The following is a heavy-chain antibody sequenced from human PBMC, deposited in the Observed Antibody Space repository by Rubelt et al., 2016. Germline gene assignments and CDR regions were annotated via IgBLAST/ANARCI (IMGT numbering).Heavy chain of an antibody. CDR3: AHSYYYGSGLRTYYFDY. J-gene: IGHJ4*02. V-gene: IGHV2-5*02. CDR2: IFWDDDQ. Sequence: QITLKESGPTLVKPTQTLTLTCTFSGFSLSTSGVGVGWIRQPPGKALEWLALIFWDDDQRYSPSLTSRLTTTKATYKHQVGLTMTNMDPLDTATYYCAHSYYYGSGLRTYYFDYWGQGTLVTVSS. D-gene: IGHD3-10*01. CDR1: GFSLSTSGVG.